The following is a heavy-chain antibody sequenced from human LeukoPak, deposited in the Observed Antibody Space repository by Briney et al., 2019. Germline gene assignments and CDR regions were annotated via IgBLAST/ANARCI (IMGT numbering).Heavy chain of an antibody. CDR2: INPNSGGT. V-gene: IGHV1-2*02. D-gene: IGHD1-1*01. Sequence: GASVKVSCKASGYTFTGYYMHWVRQAPGQGLEWMGWINPNSGGTNYAQKFQGRVTMTRDTSISTAYMELSRLRSDDTAVYYCARDWNGGPLHHPLYYFDYWGQGTLVTVSS. CDR3: ARDWNGGPLHHPLYYFDY. J-gene: IGHJ4*02. CDR1: GYTFTGYY.